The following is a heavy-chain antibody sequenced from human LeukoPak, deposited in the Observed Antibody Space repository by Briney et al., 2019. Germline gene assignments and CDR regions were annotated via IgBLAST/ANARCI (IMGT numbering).Heavy chain of an antibody. CDR1: GGSISSSSYY. Sequence: PSETLSLTCTVSGGSISSSSYYWGWIRQPPGKGLEWIGSIYYSGSTYYNPSLKSRVTISVDTSKNQFSLKLSSVTAADTAVYYCARGPSWYFDLWGRGTLVTVSS. J-gene: IGHJ2*01. CDR3: ARGPSWYFDL. V-gene: IGHV4-39*07. CDR2: IYYSGST.